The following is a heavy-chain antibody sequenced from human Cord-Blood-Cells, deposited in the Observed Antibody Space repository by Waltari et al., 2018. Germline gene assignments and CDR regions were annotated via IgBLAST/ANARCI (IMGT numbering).Heavy chain of an antibody. V-gene: IGHV2-5*01. D-gene: IGHD2-15*01. J-gene: IGHJ4*02. CDR1: GFSLSTSGVG. Sequence: QITLKESGPTLVKPTQTPTLTCTFSGFSLSTSGVGVGWISQPPGKALEWLALIYCNDDKRYSPSLKSRLTITKDTSKNQVVLTMTNMDPVDTATYYCAREGGDYWGQGTLVTVSS. CDR3: AREGGDY. CDR2: IYCNDDK.